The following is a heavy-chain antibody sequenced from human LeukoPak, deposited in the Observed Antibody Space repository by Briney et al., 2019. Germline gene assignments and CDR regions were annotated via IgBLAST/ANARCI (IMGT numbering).Heavy chain of an antibody. V-gene: IGHV1-69*13. J-gene: IGHJ6*04. D-gene: IGHD6-13*01. CDR2: IIPIFGTA. CDR1: GGTFSSYA. CDR3: ARARQQLAPYYSYVMDV. Sequence: SVKVSCKASGGTFSSYAISWVRQAPGQGLEWMGGIIPIFGTANYAQKFQGRVTITADESTSTAYMELSSLRSEDTAVYYCARARQQLAPYYSYVMDVGGKGTTVTVSS.